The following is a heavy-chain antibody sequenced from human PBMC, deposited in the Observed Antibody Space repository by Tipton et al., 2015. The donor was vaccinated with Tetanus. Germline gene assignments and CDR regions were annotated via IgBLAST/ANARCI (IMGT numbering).Heavy chain of an antibody. V-gene: IGHV3-30-3*01. CDR3: ARRGEARANWFDS. J-gene: IGHJ5*01. CDR2: ITFDGSTK. Sequence: SLRLSCAASGFTLSRYAMHWVRQAPGKGLEWVAVITFDGSTKYYADSVKGRFTLSRDNSQNTVHLQMSSLKVEDTAVYYCARRGEARANWFDSWGHGTQVTVSS. D-gene: IGHD2-21*01. CDR1: GFTLSRYA.